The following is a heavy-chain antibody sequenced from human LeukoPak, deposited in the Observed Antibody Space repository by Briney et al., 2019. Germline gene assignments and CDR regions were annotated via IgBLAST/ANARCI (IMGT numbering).Heavy chain of an antibody. D-gene: IGHD5-24*01. J-gene: IGHJ4*02. V-gene: IGHV4-4*07. CDR1: GGSISSYY. Sequence: SETLSLTCTVSGGSISSYYWSWIRQPAGKGLKWIGRIYPSGSTNYNPSLKSRVTISVDTSKNQFSLKLSSVIAADTAVYYCASRGDGKQVDYWGQGTLVTVSS. CDR2: IYPSGST. CDR3: ASRGDGKQVDY.